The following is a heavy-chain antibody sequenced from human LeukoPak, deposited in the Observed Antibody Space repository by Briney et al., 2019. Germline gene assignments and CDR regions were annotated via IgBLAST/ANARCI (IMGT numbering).Heavy chain of an antibody. CDR2: ISYDGSNK. D-gene: IGHD6-19*01. CDR1: GFTFSSYA. CDR3: ARDRVDSVAGEGPPLGY. V-gene: IGHV3-30-3*01. Sequence: PGGSLRLSCAASGFTFSSYAMHWVRQAPGKGLEWVAVISYDGSNKYYADSVKGRFTISRDNSKNTLYLQMNSLRAEDTAVYYCARDRVDSVAGEGPPLGYWGQGTLDTVSS. J-gene: IGHJ4*02.